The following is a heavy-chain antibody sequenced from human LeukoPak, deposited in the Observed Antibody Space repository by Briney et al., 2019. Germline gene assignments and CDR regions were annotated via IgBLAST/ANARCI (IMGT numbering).Heavy chain of an antibody. CDR3: ARVRSNYDSSGYYALDY. V-gene: IGHV4-59*01. Sequence: SETLSLTCTVSGGSLTSYYWSWIRQPPGRGLGWIGFIYYSGRTNYNPSLKSRVAISVDTSKNQFSLKLTSVTAADTAVYYCARVRSNYDSSGYYALDYWGQGTLVTVSS. CDR1: GGSLTSYY. D-gene: IGHD3-22*01. J-gene: IGHJ4*02. CDR2: IYYSGRT.